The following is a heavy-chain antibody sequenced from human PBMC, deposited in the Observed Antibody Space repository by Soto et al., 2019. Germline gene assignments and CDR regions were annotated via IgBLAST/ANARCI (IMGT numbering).Heavy chain of an antibody. V-gene: IGHV3-23*01. CDR1: GFTFSTYA. Sequence: EVQLLESGGRLVQPGGSLRLSCAASGFTFSTYAMSWVRQAPGKGLEWVSAISGSGDSTYYADSVKGRFTISRDNSKNTLYLQMTSQRAEDTALSHCAKDHWGSDSGQGTLVTVSS. CDR2: ISGSGDST. CDR3: AKDHWGSD. D-gene: IGHD3-16*01. J-gene: IGHJ4*02.